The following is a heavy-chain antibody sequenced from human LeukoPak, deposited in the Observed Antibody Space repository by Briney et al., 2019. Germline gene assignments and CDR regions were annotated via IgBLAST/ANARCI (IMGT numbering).Heavy chain of an antibody. D-gene: IGHD1-26*01. CDR1: GFTVSSNY. CDR2: IYSGGST. Sequence: GGSLRLSCAASGFTVSSNYMSWVRQAPGKGLEWVSVIYSGGSTYYADSVKGRFTISRDNSKNTLYLQMNSLRAEDTAVYYCARGDVVGATLGYFDYWGQGTLVTVSS. V-gene: IGHV3-53*01. J-gene: IGHJ4*02. CDR3: ARGDVVGATLGYFDY.